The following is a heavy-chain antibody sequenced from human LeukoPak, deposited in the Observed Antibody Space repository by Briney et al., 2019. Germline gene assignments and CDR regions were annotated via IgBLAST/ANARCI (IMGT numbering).Heavy chain of an antibody. CDR1: GFTFSSYA. CDR2: ISYDGSNK. CDR3: ASLYYDSDIDY. J-gene: IGHJ4*02. Sequence: GGSLRLSCAASGFTFSSYAMHWVRQAPGKGLEWVAVISYDGSNKYYADSVKGRFTISRDNSKNTLYLQMNSLRAEDTAVYCCASLYYDSDIDYWGQGTLVTVSS. D-gene: IGHD3-22*01. V-gene: IGHV3-30-3*01.